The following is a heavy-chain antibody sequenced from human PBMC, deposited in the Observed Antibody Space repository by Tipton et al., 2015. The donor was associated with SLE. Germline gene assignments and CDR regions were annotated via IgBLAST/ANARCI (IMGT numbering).Heavy chain of an antibody. CDR3: ASKDGYNSPVAFDI. CDR1: GGSISSHY. J-gene: IGHJ3*02. V-gene: IGHV4-59*06. Sequence: TLSLTCTVSGGSISSHYWSWVRQPPGKGLEWIGYIYYSGSTYYNPSLKSRVTISVDTSKNQFSLQLSSVTAADTVVYYCASKDGYNSPVAFDIWGQGTMVTVSS. D-gene: IGHD5-24*01. CDR2: IYYSGST.